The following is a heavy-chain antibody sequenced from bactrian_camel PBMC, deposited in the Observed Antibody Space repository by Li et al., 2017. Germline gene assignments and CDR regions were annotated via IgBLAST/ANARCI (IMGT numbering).Heavy chain of an antibody. V-gene: IGHV3S54*01. D-gene: IGHD6*01. CDR3: AADVWPPGPPECTVVTYDDRFEFHN. J-gene: IGHJ4*01. CDR2: LHTGGGAT. Sequence: HVQLVESGGGSVQTGGSLRLSCEVSGNTYGTYCMGWFRQAPGKEREGVAALHTGGGATYYADSVKGRFTISQDNAKKTLYLQMNSLQPEDTAMYYCAADVWPPGPPECTVVTYDDRFEFHNWGQGTQVTVS. CDR1: GNTYGTYC.